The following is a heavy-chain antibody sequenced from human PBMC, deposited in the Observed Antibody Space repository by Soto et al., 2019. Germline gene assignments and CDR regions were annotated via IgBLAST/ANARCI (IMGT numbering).Heavy chain of an antibody. J-gene: IGHJ6*02. CDR1: GYTFTSYY. Sequence: ASVKVSCKASGYTFTSYYMHRVRQAPGQGLEWMGIINPSGGSTSYAQKFQGRVTMTRDTSTSTVYMELSSLRSEDTAVYYCARTTVDYYYGMDVWGQGTTVTVSS. CDR3: ARTTVDYYYGMDV. V-gene: IGHV1-46*03. D-gene: IGHD4-17*01. CDR2: INPSGGST.